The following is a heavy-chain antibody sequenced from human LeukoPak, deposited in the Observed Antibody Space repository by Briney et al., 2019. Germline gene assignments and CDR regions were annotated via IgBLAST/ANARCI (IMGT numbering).Heavy chain of an antibody. J-gene: IGHJ3*02. CDR2: INSDARST. Sequence: GGSLRLSCAASGFTFSNYWMHWVRQAPGKGLVWVSRINSDARSTSYADSVKGRFTISRDNSKNTLYLQMNSLRAEDTAVYYCAKDLRVSAAMSDAFDIWGQGTMVTVSS. D-gene: IGHD2-2*01. CDR1: GFTFSNYW. CDR3: AKDLRVSAAMSDAFDI. V-gene: IGHV3-74*01.